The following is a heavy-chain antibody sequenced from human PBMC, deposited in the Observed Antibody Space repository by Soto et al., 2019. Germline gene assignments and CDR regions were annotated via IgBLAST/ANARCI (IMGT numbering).Heavy chain of an antibody. Sequence: PETLSLTCTVSGGSISSYYWSWIRQPPGKGLEWIGYIYYSGSTNYNPSLKSRVTISVDTSKNQFSLKLSSVTAADTAVYYCARLDGYDFWSEPSRWDWFDPWGQGTLVTVSS. V-gene: IGHV4-59*08. CDR1: GGSISSYY. CDR2: IYYSGST. CDR3: ARLDGYDFWSEPSRWDWFDP. D-gene: IGHD3-3*01. J-gene: IGHJ5*02.